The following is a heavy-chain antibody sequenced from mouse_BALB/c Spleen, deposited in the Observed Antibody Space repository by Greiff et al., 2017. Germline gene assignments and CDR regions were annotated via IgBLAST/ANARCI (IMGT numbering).Heavy chain of an antibody. J-gene: IGHJ3*01. CDR3: ARDRTGPFAY. Sequence: EVKLVESGPGLVKPSQSLSLTCSVTGYSITSGYYWNWIRQFPGNKLEWMGYISYDGSNNYNPSLKNRISITRDTSKNQFFLKLNSVTTEDTATYYCARDRTGPFAYWGQGTLVTVSA. V-gene: IGHV3-6*02. CDR1: GYSITSGYY. CDR2: ISYDGSN.